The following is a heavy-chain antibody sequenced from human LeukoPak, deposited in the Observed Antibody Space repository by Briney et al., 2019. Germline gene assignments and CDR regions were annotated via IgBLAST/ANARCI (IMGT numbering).Heavy chain of an antibody. Sequence: GGSLRLSCVASGFTFSSYAMSWVRQAPGKGLEWVSAISGSGGSTYYTDSVKGRFTISRDNSKNTLYLQMNSLRAEDTAVYYCAKGWTGYHPPYYFDYWGQGTLVTVSS. CDR2: ISGSGGST. J-gene: IGHJ4*02. V-gene: IGHV3-23*01. CDR1: GFTFSSYA. D-gene: IGHD3/OR15-3a*01. CDR3: AKGWTGYHPPYYFDY.